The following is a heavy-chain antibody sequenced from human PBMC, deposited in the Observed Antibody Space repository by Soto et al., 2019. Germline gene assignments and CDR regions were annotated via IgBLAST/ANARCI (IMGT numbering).Heavy chain of an antibody. J-gene: IGHJ5*02. Sequence: EVQLVESGGGLVQPGGSLRLSCADSGFILRNYWMSWVRQAPGMGLQWVASIKEDGSEKYYVDPVKGRFTSSRENAKNSLYLQMNSLRAEDTAVYYCARYRSLEPWGQGILVTVSS. V-gene: IGHV3-7*03. CDR2: IKEDGSEK. CDR1: GFILRNYW. D-gene: IGHD3-16*02. CDR3: ARYRSLEP.